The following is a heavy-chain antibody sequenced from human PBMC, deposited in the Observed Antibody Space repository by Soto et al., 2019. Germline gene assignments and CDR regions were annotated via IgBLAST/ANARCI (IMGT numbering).Heavy chain of an antibody. Sequence: QVQLVQSGAEVKKPGASVKVSCRASGYSFTGYYIHWVRQAPGQGLEWMGWISPNTGDTNYAQKFQGRVTLTRDTSISTVYMELSRLRSDDTAVFFCVRADIYNNYRTKDLWCQGTLVTVSS. D-gene: IGHD4-4*01. J-gene: IGHJ4*02. V-gene: IGHV1-2*02. CDR1: GYSFTGYY. CDR2: ISPNTGDT. CDR3: VRADIYNNYRTKDL.